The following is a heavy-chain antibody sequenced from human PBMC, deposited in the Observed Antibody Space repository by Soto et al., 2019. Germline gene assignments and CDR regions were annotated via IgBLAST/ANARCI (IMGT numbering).Heavy chain of an antibody. V-gene: IGHV4-59*01. D-gene: IGHD4-17*01. Sequence: SETLSLTCTVSCGSISSYYWSWIRQPPGKGLEWIGYIYYSGSTNYNPSLKSRVTISVDTSKNQFSLKLSSVTAADTAVYYCARGAPTASFDYWGQGTLVTVSS. CDR2: IYYSGST. CDR3: ARGAPTASFDY. CDR1: CGSISSYY. J-gene: IGHJ4*02.